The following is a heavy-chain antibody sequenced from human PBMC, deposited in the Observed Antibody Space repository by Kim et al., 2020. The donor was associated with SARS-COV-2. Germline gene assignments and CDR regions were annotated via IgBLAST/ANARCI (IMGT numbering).Heavy chain of an antibody. J-gene: IGHJ6*02. Sequence: GGSLRLSCSASGFTLSSYAMHWVRQAPGKGLEYVSAISSNGGSTHYADSVKGRFTISRDNSKNTLYLQMSSLRAEDTAVYYCVKGGIYDIAAAGNYYYYGMDVWGQGTTVTVSS. CDR2: ISSNGGST. CDR3: VKGGIYDIAAAGNYYYYGMDV. D-gene: IGHD6-13*01. V-gene: IGHV3-64D*06. CDR1: GFTLSSYA.